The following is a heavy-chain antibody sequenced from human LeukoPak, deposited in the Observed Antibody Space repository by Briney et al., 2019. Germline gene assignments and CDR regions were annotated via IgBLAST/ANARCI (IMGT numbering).Heavy chain of an antibody. Sequence: LXXXASXFTVXXXXMNXXXXXPXXXXXXXXVVYTSGSTYYADSVRGRFTVSRDNSKNTLYLQMNGLRAEDTAVYYCAKAGQLERFLYFDYWGQGTLVTVSS. CDR3: AKAGQLERFLYFDY. CDR2: VYTSGST. J-gene: IGHJ4*02. V-gene: IGHV3-53*01. CDR1: XFTVXXXX. D-gene: IGHD1-1*01.